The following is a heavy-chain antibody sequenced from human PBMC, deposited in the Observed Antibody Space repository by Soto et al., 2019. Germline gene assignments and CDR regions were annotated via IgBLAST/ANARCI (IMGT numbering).Heavy chain of an antibody. Sequence: EVQLVESGGGLVKPGGSLRLSCAASGFTFSSYSMNWVRQPPGKGLEWVSSISSSSSYISYADSGKGRFTISRDNAKNSLYLQMNSLRAEDTAVYYCQKQTGGGYYYGMDVWGQGTTVTVSS. CDR2: ISSSSSYI. J-gene: IGHJ6*02. D-gene: IGHD3-16*01. CDR1: GFTFSSYS. CDR3: QKQTGGGYYYGMDV. V-gene: IGHV3-21*01.